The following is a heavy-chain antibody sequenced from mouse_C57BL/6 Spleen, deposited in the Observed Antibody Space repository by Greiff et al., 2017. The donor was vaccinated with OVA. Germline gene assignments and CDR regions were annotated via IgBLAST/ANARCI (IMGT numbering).Heavy chain of an antibody. D-gene: IGHD1-1*01. CDR2: IYWDDDK. CDR3: ARRGITTGAMDD. Sequence: QVTLKESGPGILQSSQTLSLTCSFSGFSLSTSGMGVSWLRQPSGKGLEWLAHIYWDDDKRPNPSLKRRPTIAKDTSRNQVCLKITRVDTADTATNYGARRGITTGAMDDWGKGTSVTVSS. J-gene: IGHJ4*01. V-gene: IGHV8-12*01. CDR1: GFSLSTSGMG.